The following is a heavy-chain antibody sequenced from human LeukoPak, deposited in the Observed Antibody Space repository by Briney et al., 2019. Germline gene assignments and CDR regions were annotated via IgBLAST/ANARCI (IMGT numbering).Heavy chain of an antibody. J-gene: IGHJ6*02. CDR2: INPSGGST. Sequence: ASVKVSCKXSXYNFISYYMHWVRQAPGQGLEWMGIINPSGGSTSYAQKFQDRVTMTRDTSTSTVYMELSSLKSEDTAVYYCAREDVVLVDAVRYYYYGMDVWGQGTTVTVSS. V-gene: IGHV1-46*01. D-gene: IGHD2-8*01. CDR1: XYNFISYY. CDR3: AREDVVLVDAVRYYYYGMDV.